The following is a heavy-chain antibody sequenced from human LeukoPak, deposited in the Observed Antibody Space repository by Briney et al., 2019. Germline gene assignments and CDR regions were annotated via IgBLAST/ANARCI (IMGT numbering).Heavy chain of an antibody. CDR3: ARLEYYHYYDSSGYLTEDAFDI. Sequence: PGGSLRLSRAASGFTVSSNYMSWVRQAPGKGLEWVSVIYSGGSTYYADSVKGRFTISRDNSKNTLYLQMNSLRAEDTAVYYCARLEYYHYYDSSGYLTEDAFDIWGQGTMVTVSS. J-gene: IGHJ3*02. D-gene: IGHD3-22*01. CDR1: GFTVSSNY. CDR2: IYSGGST. V-gene: IGHV3-66*04.